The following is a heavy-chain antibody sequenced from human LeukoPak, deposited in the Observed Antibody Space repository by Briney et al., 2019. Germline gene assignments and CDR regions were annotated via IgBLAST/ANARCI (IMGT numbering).Heavy chain of an antibody. CDR1: GFTFTNAW. V-gene: IGHV3-15*01. D-gene: IGHD3-10*01. CDR3: TTDYGSGSYFSDY. Sequence: GGSLRLSRAASGFTFTNAWMNWVRQAPGKGLEWVGRIKSKGDGGTTDYAAPVKGRFAISRDDSKNTLYLQMNSLKTEDTAVYYCTTDYGSGSYFSDYWGQGTLVTVSS. CDR2: IKSKGDGGTT. J-gene: IGHJ4*02.